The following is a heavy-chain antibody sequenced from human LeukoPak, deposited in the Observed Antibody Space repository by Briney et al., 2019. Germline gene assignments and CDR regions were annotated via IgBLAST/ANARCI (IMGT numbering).Heavy chain of an antibody. D-gene: IGHD3-9*01. CDR1: GGSNSSYY. J-gene: IGHJ4*02. Sequence: ETLSLTCTVSGGSNSSYYWSWIRQPPGKGLEWVSAISGSGGSTYYADSVKGRFTISRDNSKNMLYLQMSSLRAEDTAVYYCAKDVDDILTGYPWDWGQGTLVTVSS. CDR3: AKDVDDILTGYPWD. V-gene: IGHV3-23*01. CDR2: ISGSGGST.